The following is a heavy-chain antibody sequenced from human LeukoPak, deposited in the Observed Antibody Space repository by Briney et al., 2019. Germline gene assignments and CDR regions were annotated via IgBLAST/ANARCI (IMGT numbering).Heavy chain of an antibody. CDR2: ISGSGGST. Sequence: LGGSLRLSCAASGFTFSINAMYWVRQAPGKGLEWVSAISGSGGSTYYADSVKGRFTISRDNSKNTLYLQMNSLRAEDTAVYYCAKVPMTTRYFDYWGQGTLVTVSS. V-gene: IGHV3-23*01. D-gene: IGHD4-11*01. CDR3: AKVPMTTRYFDY. J-gene: IGHJ4*02. CDR1: GFTFSINA.